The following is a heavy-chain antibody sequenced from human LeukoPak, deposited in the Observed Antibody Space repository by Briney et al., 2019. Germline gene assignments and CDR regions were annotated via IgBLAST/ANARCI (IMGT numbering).Heavy chain of an antibody. D-gene: IGHD2-2*01. Sequence: GGPLRLSCAASGFTFSSYAMSWVRQAPGKGLEWVRVISGSVGTTYYADSRKGRFTISRDNSKNTLYLQMNSLRAEDTAVYYCAKDAPVNIVVVPAANSWGQGTLVTVSS. CDR1: GFTFSSYA. J-gene: IGHJ4*02. CDR3: AKDAPVNIVVVPAANS. V-gene: IGHV3-23*01. CDR2: ISGSVGTT.